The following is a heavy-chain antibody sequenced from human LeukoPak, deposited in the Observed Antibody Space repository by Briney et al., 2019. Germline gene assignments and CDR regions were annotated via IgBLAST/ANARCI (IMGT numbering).Heavy chain of an antibody. CDR1: GFTFSSYA. CDR3: AKEREGCSSTSCSEGGYYDGMDV. J-gene: IGHJ6*02. V-gene: IGHV3-23*01. Sequence: GGSLRLSCAASGFTFSSYAMSWVRQAPGKGLEWVSAITVSGGSTYYAGSVRGRFTISRDNSKNTLYLQMNSLRAEDTAVYYCAKEREGCSSTSCSEGGYYDGMDVWGQGTTVTVSS. D-gene: IGHD2-2*01. CDR2: ITVSGGST.